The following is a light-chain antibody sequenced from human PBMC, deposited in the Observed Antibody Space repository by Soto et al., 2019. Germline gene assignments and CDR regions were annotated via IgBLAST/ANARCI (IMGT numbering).Light chain of an antibody. CDR2: GAS. J-gene: IGKJ5*01. V-gene: IGKV3-11*01. CDR1: QSVSSN. CDR3: QQRGEWPPGAT. Sequence: LVLTQSPATLSASLGERASIXFRTIQSVSSNLAWHQQRPGQAPRLLIYGASTRATGVPARFSGSGSGADFTLTISSLEPEDFAVYYCQQRGEWPPGATFGQGTRLEIK.